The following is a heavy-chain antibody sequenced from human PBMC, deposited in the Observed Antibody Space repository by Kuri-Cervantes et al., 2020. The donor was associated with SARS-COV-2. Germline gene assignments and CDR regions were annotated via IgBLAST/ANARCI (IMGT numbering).Heavy chain of an antibody. CDR1: GDSISRGTFF. CDR2: IYHSGKS. Sequence: SETLSLTCTVSGDSISRGTFFCIWIRQPPGMGLEWIGYIYHSGKSYLHPSLNSRVTMLVDTSRNRFSLSLTSVTAADTAMYYCASRPYSSGWYEGIDYWGQGTLVTVSS. V-gene: IGHV4-30-2*01. CDR3: ASRPYSSGWYEGIDY. J-gene: IGHJ4*02. D-gene: IGHD6-19*01.